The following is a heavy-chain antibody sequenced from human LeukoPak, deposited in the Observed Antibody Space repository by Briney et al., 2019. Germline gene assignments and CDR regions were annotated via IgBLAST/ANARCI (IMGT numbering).Heavy chain of an antibody. D-gene: IGHD6-13*01. CDR1: GYTFTGYY. J-gene: IGHJ3*02. Sequence: ASVKVSCKASGYTFTGYYMHWVRQAPGQGLEWMGRINPNSGGTNYAQKFQGRVTMTRDTSISTAYMELSRLRSDDTAVYYCAVGYSSSWYDASDIWGQGTMVAVSS. CDR3: AVGYSSSWYDASDI. CDR2: INPNSGGT. V-gene: IGHV1-2*06.